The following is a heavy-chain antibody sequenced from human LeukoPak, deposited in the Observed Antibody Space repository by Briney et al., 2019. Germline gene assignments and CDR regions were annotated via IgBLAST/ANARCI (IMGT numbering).Heavy chain of an antibody. CDR1: GCRFTDYY. Sequence: ASVKVSCKASGCRFTDYYMHWVGQAAGQRVEWMGWINPNSAGANYAQNFQGRVTMTRDTSNSPAYMELRRLTSADTAIYYCARRQQPWFGDLYHFYFGGRGTRVTVSS. CDR2: INPNSAGA. V-gene: IGHV1-2*02. CDR3: ARRQQPWFGDLYHFYF. D-gene: IGHD3-10*01. J-gene: IGHJ4*02.